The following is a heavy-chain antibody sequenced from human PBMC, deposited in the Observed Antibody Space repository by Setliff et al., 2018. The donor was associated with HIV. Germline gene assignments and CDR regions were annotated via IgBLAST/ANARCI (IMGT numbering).Heavy chain of an antibody. V-gene: IGHV4-38-2*01. J-gene: IGHJ6*03. Sequence: PSETLSLTCAVSGYSISSGYYWGWIRQPPGKGLEWIGAIYHSGSSYYSPSLKSRVTLFLDTSKNQFSLKVSSVTAADTAVYYCARGRSGRYSGYYYYYMDVWGKGTTVTVSS. CDR1: GYSISSGYY. CDR3: ARGRSGRYSGYYYYYMDV. CDR2: IYHSGSS. D-gene: IGHD6-19*01.